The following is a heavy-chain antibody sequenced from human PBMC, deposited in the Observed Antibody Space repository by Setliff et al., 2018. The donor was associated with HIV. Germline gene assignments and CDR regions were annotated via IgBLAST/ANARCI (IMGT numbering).Heavy chain of an antibody. V-gene: IGHV4-38-2*02. CDR2: IYHSGST. CDR3: ASYYGADEPSYYFDF. D-gene: IGHD3-22*01. J-gene: IGHJ4*02. CDR1: GFSISSDYY. Sequence: SETLSLTCTVSGFSISSDYYGGWIRQPPGKGLEWIGSIYHSGSTYYNPSLQSRVTMAVDTSKNQFSLKLSSVTAADTAVYYCASYYGADEPSYYFDFWARERRSPSPQ.